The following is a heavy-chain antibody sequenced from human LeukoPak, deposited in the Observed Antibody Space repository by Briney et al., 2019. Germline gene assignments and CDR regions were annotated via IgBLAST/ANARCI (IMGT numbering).Heavy chain of an antibody. CDR2: IKQDGSEK. CDR3: VKENIVLMVYAIDY. Sequence: GGSLRLSCVAYGFTFSSTWMTWVRQAPGKGLEWVASIKQDGSEKYYVDSVKGRFTISRDNSKNTLYLQMNSLRAEDTAVYYCVKENIVLMVYAIDYWGQGTLVTVSS. V-gene: IGHV3-7*03. J-gene: IGHJ4*02. CDR1: GFTFSSTW. D-gene: IGHD2-8*01.